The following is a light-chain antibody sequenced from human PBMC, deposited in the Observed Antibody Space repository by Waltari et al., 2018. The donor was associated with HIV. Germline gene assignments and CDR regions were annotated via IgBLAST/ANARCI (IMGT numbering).Light chain of an antibody. CDR1: QSILYSSKNENY. CDR2: WAS. V-gene: IGKV4-1*01. J-gene: IGKJ1*01. CDR3: QQYYTTPPT. Sequence: DIVMTQSPESLALSLGERATINCKSSQSILYSSKNENYLAWYQQKPGQSPKLLIYWASPRASGVPERFSGSSSSTYFPLNISILHSEDVAVYFCQQYYTTPPTFGQGTRLEIK.